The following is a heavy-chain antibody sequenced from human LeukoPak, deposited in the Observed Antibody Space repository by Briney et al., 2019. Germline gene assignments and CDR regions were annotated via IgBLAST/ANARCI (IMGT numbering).Heavy chain of an antibody. CDR3: AKGSSLTGLYYYYYSYMDV. V-gene: IGHV3-23*01. J-gene: IGHJ6*03. CDR2: ISGSGGST. CDR1: GFTFSSYA. Sequence: GGSLRLSCAASGFTFSSYAMSWVRQAPGKGLEWVSAISGSGGSTYYADSVKGRFTISRDNSENTLYLQMNSLRAEDTAVYYCAKGSSLTGLYYYYYSYMDVWGKGTTVTVSS. D-gene: IGHD3-10*01.